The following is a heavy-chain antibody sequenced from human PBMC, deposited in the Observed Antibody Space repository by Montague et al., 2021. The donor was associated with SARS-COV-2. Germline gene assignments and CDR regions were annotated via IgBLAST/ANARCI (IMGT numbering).Heavy chain of an antibody. D-gene: IGHD5-24*01. CDR2: IYYSGST. Sequence: SETLSLTCTVSGGSISSYYWSWIRQPPGKGLEWIGYIYYSGSTNYNPSLKSRVTISVDMSKNQFSLKLSSVTAADTAVYYCARVFPRWLQFDPYFDYWGRGTLITVSSGMDVWGQGTTVTVSS. V-gene: IGHV4-59*01. CDR3: ARVFPRWLQFDPYFDYWGRGTLITVSSGMDV. CDR1: GGSISSYY. J-gene: IGHJ6*02.